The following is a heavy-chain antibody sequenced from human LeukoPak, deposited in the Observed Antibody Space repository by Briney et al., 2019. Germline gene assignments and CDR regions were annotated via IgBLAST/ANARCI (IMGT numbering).Heavy chain of an antibody. V-gene: IGHV3-48*03. CDR2: ISSSGTAI. D-gene: IGHD5-12*01. CDR3: ARGSVDIVATSFAY. CDR1: GFTFSSYE. Sequence: GGSLRLSCAASGFTFSSYEMNWVRQAPGKELEWVSYISSSGTAIYYADSVKGRFTISRDNAKTSLYLLMNSLRAEDTAVYYCARGSVDIVATSFAYWGQGTLVTVSS. J-gene: IGHJ4*02.